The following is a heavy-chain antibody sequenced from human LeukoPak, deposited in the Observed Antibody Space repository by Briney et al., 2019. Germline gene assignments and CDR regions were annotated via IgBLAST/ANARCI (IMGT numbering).Heavy chain of an antibody. CDR3: ARRRSIRTSIAAPRPGFDY. CDR2: INHSGST. J-gene: IGHJ4*02. D-gene: IGHD6-6*01. Sequence: SETLSLTCAVYGGSFSGYYWSWIRQPPGKGLEWIGEINHSGSTNYNPSLKSRVTISVDTSKNQFSLKLSSVTAADTAVYYCARRRSIRTSIAAPRPGFDYWGQGTLVTVSS. CDR1: GGSFSGYY. V-gene: IGHV4-34*01.